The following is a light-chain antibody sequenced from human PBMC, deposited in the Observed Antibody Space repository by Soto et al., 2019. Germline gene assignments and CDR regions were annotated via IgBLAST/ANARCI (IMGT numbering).Light chain of an antibody. Sequence: EIVLTQSPGTMSLSPGERANLSCRASQSISRSDLAWYQQKPGQAPKLLIYVASNSATGIPDMVSGSGSGTDFTLIISRLEPEDVAVYYCQQYGSSLPITFGQGTRLEIK. J-gene: IGKJ5*01. V-gene: IGKV3-20*01. CDR3: QQYGSSLPIT. CDR1: QSISRSD. CDR2: VAS.